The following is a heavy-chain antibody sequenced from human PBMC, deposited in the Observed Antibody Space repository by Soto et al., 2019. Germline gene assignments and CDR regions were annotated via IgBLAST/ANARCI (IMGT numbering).Heavy chain of an antibody. CDR2: VNGGNGNT. CDR1: GYTFTSFA. Sequence: ASVKVSCKASGYTFTSFAIHWVRQAPGQRPEWMGWVNGGNGNTKYSQNSQGRVTLTRDTPATTAYMELSSLGSEDTAVYYCAKSSGWYALDLWGQGTVVTVSS. V-gene: IGHV1-3*01. J-gene: IGHJ3*01. D-gene: IGHD6-19*01. CDR3: AKSSGWYALDL.